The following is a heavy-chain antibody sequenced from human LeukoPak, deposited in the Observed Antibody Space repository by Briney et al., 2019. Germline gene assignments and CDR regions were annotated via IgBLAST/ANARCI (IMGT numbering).Heavy chain of an antibody. CDR2: IWSDGSNK. CDR3: ARDSRSEAFDI. J-gene: IGHJ3*02. V-gene: IGHV3-33*01. CDR1: GFTFSGYG. Sequence: GGSLRLSCATSGFTFSGYGMHWVRQAPGKGLEWVTVIWSDGSNKYYADSVKGRFTISRDNAKNSLYLQMNSLRAEDTAVYYCARDSRSEAFDIWGQGTMVTVSS.